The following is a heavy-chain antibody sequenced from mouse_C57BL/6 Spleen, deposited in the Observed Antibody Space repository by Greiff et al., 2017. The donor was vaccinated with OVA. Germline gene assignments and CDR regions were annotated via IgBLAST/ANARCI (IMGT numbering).Heavy chain of an antibody. D-gene: IGHD2-1*01. CDR3: ARHDGNFPWFAY. CDR2: ISGSGGNT. J-gene: IGHJ3*01. Sequence: EVKLVESGGGLVKPGGSLKLSCAASGFTFSSYTMSWVRQTPEKRLEWVATISGSGGNTYYPDSVKGRFTISRDNAKNTLYLQLSSLRSEDTALXYCARHDGNFPWFAYWGQGTLVTVSA. V-gene: IGHV5-9*01. CDR1: GFTFSSYT.